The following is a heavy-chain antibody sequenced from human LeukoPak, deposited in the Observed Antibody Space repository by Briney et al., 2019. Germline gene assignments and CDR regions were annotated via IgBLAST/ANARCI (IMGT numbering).Heavy chain of an antibody. V-gene: IGHV3-33*01. D-gene: IGHD3-10*01. Sequence: GGSLRLSCAASGFSFSTYDMHWVRQAPGKGLEWMAVIWYDGSNKYYADSVKGRFTISRDNSKNTLYLQMNSLRAEDTALYCCARASGPFDYWGQGTLVTVSS. CDR1: GFSFSTYD. J-gene: IGHJ4*02. CDR3: ARASGPFDY. CDR2: IWYDGSNK.